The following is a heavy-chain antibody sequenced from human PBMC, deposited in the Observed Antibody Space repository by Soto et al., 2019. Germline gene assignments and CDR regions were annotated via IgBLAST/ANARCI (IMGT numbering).Heavy chain of an antibody. CDR2: INHSGST. CDR3: ARAYSSSANWFDP. D-gene: IGHD6-6*01. J-gene: IGHJ5*02. CDR1: GGSFSGYY. V-gene: IGHV4-34*01. Sequence: QVQLQQWGAGLLKPSETLSLTCAVYGGSFSGYYWSWIRQPPGKGLEWLGEINHSGSTNYNPSLKSLVTISIDTSKNQFPRKLSSVTAADTAVYYCARAYSSSANWFDPWGQGTLVTVSS.